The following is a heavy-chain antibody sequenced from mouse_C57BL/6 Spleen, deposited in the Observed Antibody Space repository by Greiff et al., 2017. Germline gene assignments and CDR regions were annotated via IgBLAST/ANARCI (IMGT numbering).Heavy chain of an antibody. CDR2: IYPGDDDT. J-gene: IGHJ1*03. Sequence: QVQLQQSGAELVQPGASVKISCKASGYAFSTYWMNWVKQTPGKGLEWIGHIYPGDDDTTYNGKFTGKATLTVDKSSSTAYMQLSSLTSEDSAVYVCARWGTSNGYFDVWGKGTTLTVSS. CDR1: GYAFSTYW. V-gene: IGHV1-80*01. D-gene: IGHD2-5*01. CDR3: ARWGTSNGYFDV.